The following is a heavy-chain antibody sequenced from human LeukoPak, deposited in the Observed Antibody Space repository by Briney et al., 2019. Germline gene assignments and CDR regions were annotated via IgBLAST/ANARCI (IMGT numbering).Heavy chain of an antibody. D-gene: IGHD6-13*01. J-gene: IGHJ4*02. Sequence: SETLSLTCTVSGDSMSSYYWSWIRQPPGKGLEWIGYIYYSGSTNYNPSLKSRVTISVDTSKNQFSLKLSSVTAADTAVYYCARVPDDSSSWSYADYWGQGTLVTVSS. V-gene: IGHV4-59*01. CDR3: ARVPDDSSSWSYADY. CDR2: IYYSGST. CDR1: GDSMSSYY.